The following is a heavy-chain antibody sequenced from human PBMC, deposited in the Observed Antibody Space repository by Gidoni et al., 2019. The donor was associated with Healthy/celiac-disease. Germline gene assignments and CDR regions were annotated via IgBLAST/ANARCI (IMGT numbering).Heavy chain of an antibody. CDR2: IYSGGST. CDR3: ARYGDYDAFDI. V-gene: IGHV3-53*01. Sequence: EVQLVESGGGLIQHGGSLRLSCAASGFTVSSNYMSWVRQAPGKGLEWVSVIYSGGSTYYADSVKGRFPISRDNSKNTLYLQMNSLRAEDTAVYYCARYGDYDAFDIWGQGTMVTVSS. J-gene: IGHJ3*02. CDR1: GFTVSSNY. D-gene: IGHD4-17*01.